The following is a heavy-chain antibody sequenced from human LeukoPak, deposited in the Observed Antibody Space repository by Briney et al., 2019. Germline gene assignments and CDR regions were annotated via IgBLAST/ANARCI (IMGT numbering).Heavy chain of an antibody. Sequence: PGGSLRLSCAASGFTFSSYGMHWVRQAPGKGLEWVAFIRYDGSNKYYADSVKGRFTISRDNSKNTLYLQMNSLKAEDTAVYYCARGAHFDDYGGGYFDYWGQGTLVTVSS. CDR1: GFTFSSYG. V-gene: IGHV3-30*02. J-gene: IGHJ4*02. CDR3: ARGAHFDDYGGGYFDY. CDR2: IRYDGSNK. D-gene: IGHD4-23*01.